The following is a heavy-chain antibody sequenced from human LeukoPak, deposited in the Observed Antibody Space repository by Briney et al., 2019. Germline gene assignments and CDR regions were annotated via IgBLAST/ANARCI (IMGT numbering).Heavy chain of an antibody. CDR2: IRFDGTSE. Sequence: SGGSLRLSCAASGFTFSNYGMRWVRQAPGKGLEWVAYIRFDGTSEFYADSVKARFTISRDNSQNTVSLQLNNLRTEDTALYYCAKTSLSDPSGHYFYMDVGGKGTTLTVSS. V-gene: IGHV3-30*02. CDR1: GFTFSNYG. D-gene: IGHD3-3*01. J-gene: IGHJ6*03. CDR3: AKTSLSDPSGHYFYMDV.